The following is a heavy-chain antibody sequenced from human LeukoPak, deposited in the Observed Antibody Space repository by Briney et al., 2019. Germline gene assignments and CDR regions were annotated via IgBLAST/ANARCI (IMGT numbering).Heavy chain of an antibody. CDR3: ARIAPFVVPAGYDY. CDR2: ISAYNGNT. D-gene: IGHD2-2*01. V-gene: IGHV1-18*01. J-gene: IGHJ4*02. CDR1: GYTFTSYG. Sequence: ASVKVSCKASGYTFTSYGISWVRQAPGQGLEWMGWISAYNGNTNYAQKLQGRVTMTTDTSTSTAYMELRSLRSDDTAVYYCARIAPFVVPAGYDYWGQGTLVTVSS.